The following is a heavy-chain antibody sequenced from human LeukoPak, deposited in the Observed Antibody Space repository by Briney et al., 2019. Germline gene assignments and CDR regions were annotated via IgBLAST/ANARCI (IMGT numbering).Heavy chain of an antibody. CDR1: GGSFSGCY. CDR3: ARARSYYYDSSGYLNR. CDR2: INHSGST. D-gene: IGHD3-22*01. V-gene: IGHV4-34*01. Sequence: PSETLSLTCAVYGGSFSGCYWSWIRQPPGKGLEWIGEINHSGSTNYNPSLKSRVTISVDTSKNQFSLKLSSVTAADTAVYYCARARSYYYDSSGYLNRWGQGTLVTVSS. J-gene: IGHJ5*02.